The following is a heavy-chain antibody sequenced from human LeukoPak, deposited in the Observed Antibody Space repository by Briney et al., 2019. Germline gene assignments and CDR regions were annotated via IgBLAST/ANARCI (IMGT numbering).Heavy chain of an antibody. CDR3: AREGGPYYHPSSPFDY. D-gene: IGHD3-22*01. CDR1: GFTFISFW. V-gene: IGHV3-74*01. Sequence: GGPLRLSWAPPGFTFISFWMHWVRQGPGKGLVWVSRFLSDGSRTTYADSVKGRFTISRDNYKNTLHLQMNRLRPGDTAVYYCAREGGPYYHPSSPFDYWGLGTLVTVSS. J-gene: IGHJ4*02. CDR2: FLSDGSRT.